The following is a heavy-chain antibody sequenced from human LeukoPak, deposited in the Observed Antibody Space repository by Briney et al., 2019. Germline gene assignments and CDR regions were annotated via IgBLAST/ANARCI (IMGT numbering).Heavy chain of an antibody. Sequence: PGVSLRLSCAVSGFTFSNYAIHWVRKAPGKGREWVALISFDGSNKYYADSVKGRFTISRDNSKNTLHLQMNSLRPEDTAIYYCARDPILVRGYFDYWGQGTLVTVSS. V-gene: IGHV3-30-3*01. D-gene: IGHD3-10*01. J-gene: IGHJ4*02. CDR1: GFTFSNYA. CDR3: ARDPILVRGYFDY. CDR2: ISFDGSNK.